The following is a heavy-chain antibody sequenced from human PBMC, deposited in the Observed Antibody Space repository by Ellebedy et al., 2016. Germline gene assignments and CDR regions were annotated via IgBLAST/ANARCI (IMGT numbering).Heavy chain of an antibody. Sequence: GESLKISCAASGFTFGGYGMHWVRQAPGKGLEWVAVIWYDGTTKYCSDSVKGRFTISRDNSKNMLYLQMDSLRAEDTAVYYCARDPLTAIFDYWGQGTLVTVSS. CDR3: ARDPLTAIFDY. V-gene: IGHV3-33*01. D-gene: IGHD2-21*02. CDR1: GFTFGGYG. J-gene: IGHJ4*02. CDR2: IWYDGTTK.